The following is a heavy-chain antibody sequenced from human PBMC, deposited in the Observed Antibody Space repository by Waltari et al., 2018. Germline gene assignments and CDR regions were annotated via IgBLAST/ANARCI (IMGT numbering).Heavy chain of an antibody. V-gene: IGHV4-59*01. CDR2: IYYSGST. D-gene: IGHD4-17*01. CDR1: GGSISSYY. J-gene: IGHJ3*02. Sequence: QVQLQESGPGLVKPSETLSLTCTVSGGSISSYYWSWIRQPPGKGLEWIGYIYYSGSTNYNPSLKSRVTISVDTSKNQFSLKLSSVTAADTAVYYCAGAGDYGDYVSAFDIWGQGTMVTVSS. CDR3: AGAGDYGDYVSAFDI.